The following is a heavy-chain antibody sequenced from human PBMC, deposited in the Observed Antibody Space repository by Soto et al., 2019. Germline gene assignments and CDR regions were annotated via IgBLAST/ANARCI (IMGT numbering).Heavy chain of an antibody. D-gene: IGHD3-3*02. J-gene: IGHJ5*02. V-gene: IGHV4-34*01. CDR1: FTSYY. CDR3: ARGRSSVFGVVINWFWFDP. CDR2: INHSGST. Sequence: FTSYYMHWVRQPPGKGLEWIGEINHSGSTNYNPSLKSRVTISVDTSKNQFSLKLSSVTAADTAVYYCARGRSSVFGVVINWFWFDPWGQGTLVTVSS.